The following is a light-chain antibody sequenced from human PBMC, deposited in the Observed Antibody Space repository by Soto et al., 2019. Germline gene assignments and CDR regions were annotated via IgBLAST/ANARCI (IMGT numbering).Light chain of an antibody. CDR1: QSVYTK. CDR2: GAS. V-gene: IGKV3-15*01. J-gene: IGKJ1*01. Sequence: EIVMTQSPATLSVSPGGRATLSCRASQSVYTKLAWYQQKPGQAPRLLIYGASTRATGIPARFSGSGSGTEFTLTISSLQSEDFAVYYCQQYNNWLGTFGQGTKVDIK. CDR3: QQYNNWLGT.